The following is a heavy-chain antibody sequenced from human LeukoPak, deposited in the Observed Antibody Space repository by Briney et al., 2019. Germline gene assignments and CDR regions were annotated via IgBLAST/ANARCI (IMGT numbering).Heavy chain of an antibody. CDR2: IYYSGST. J-gene: IGHJ4*02. CDR3: ARDSGYSSGWYIDY. V-gene: IGHV4-59*01. CDR1: GGSISSYY. Sequence: PSETLSLTCTVPGGSISSYYWSWIRQPPGKGLEWIGYIYYSGSTNYNPSLKSRVTISVDTSKNQFSLKLSSVTAADTAVYYCARDSGYSSGWYIDYWGQGTLVTVSS. D-gene: IGHD6-19*01.